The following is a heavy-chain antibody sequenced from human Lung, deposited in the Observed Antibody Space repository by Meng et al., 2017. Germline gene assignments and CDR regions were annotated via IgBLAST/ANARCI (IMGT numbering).Heavy chain of an antibody. CDR2: INHSGST. J-gene: IGHJ4*02. Sequence: VQLQQLCSGALKPSGPPSLTSVVSGGSCSDYYWSWIRQPPGKGLEWIGEINHSGSTNYNPSLESRATISVDTSQNNLSLKLSSVTAADSAVYYCARGPTTMAHDFDYWGQGTLVTVSS. D-gene: IGHD4-11*01. V-gene: IGHV4-34*01. CDR1: GGSCSDYY. CDR3: ARGPTTMAHDFDY.